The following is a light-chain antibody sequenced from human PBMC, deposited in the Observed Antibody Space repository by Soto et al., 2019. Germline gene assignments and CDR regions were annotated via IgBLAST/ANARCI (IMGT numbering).Light chain of an antibody. CDR3: QQYGSSPYT. V-gene: IGKV3-20*01. CDR2: GAS. CDR1: QSVRSSY. Sequence: EIVLTQSPCTLSLSPGERATLSCRASQSVRSSYLAWYQQKPGQAPRLLIYGASSRATGIPDRFSGTGSGTDFTLTISRLEPEDFAVYYCQQYGSSPYTFGQGTKLEIK. J-gene: IGKJ2*01.